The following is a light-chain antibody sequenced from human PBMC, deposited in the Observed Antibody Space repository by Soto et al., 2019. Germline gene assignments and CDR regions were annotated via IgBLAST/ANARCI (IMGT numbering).Light chain of an antibody. Sequence: EIVMTQSPATLSVSPGERATLSCRASQGVGTYLAWYQQKPGQAPRILIYGASTRAAGISPRFSGGGSGTEFTLTISSLQSEDFAVYHCQQYNDWPRTFGQGTKVGIK. V-gene: IGKV3-15*01. J-gene: IGKJ1*01. CDR3: QQYNDWPRT. CDR2: GAS. CDR1: QGVGTY.